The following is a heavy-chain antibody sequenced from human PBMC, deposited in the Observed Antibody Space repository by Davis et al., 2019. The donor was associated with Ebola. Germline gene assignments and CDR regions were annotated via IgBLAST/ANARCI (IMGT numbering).Heavy chain of an antibody. CDR1: GGSISSYY. D-gene: IGHD3-9*01. J-gene: IGHJ6*02. CDR2: IYYSGST. Sequence: SDTLSLTCTVSGGSISSYYWSWIRQPPGKGLEWIGYIYYSGSTNYNPSLKSRVTISVDTSKNQFSLKLSSVTAADTAVYYCARGEAYYDILTGYYNVPISAVWGQGTTVTVSS. V-gene: IGHV4-59*01. CDR3: ARGEAYYDILTGYYNVPISAV.